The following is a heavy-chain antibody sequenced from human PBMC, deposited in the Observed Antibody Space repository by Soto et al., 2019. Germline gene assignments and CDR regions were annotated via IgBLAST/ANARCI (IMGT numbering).Heavy chain of an antibody. CDR2: ISSSSSTI. D-gene: IGHD4-17*01. CDR1: GLSLSSYS. J-gene: IGHJ4*02. V-gene: IGHV3-48*02. CDR3: ARPNYGDFDY. Sequence: GSLRLSGAAAGLSLSSYSMNWVRQAPGKGLEWVSYISSSSSTIYYADSVKGRFTIPRDNAKNSLYLQMNSLRDEDTDVYYCARPNYGDFDYWGQGTLVTVSS.